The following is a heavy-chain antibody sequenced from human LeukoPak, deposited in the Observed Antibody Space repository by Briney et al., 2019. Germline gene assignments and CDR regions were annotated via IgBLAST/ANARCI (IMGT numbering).Heavy chain of an antibody. CDR3: ALEEWWRFDF. V-gene: IGHV3-7*01. CDR1: GFSFGTFY. J-gene: IGHJ4*02. Sequence: GGSLRLSXAASGFSFGTFYMTWVRQAPGKGLESVAKINPDGTGEYYVDSVKGRFTISRDNTRNLLFLQVNSLRAEDTAVYFCALEEWWRFDFWGQGILVTVSS. D-gene: IGHD2-15*01. CDR2: INPDGTGE.